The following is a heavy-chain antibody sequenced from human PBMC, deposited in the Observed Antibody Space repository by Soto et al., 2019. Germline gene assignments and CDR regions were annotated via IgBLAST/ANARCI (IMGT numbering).Heavy chain of an antibody. CDR3: ARAPQRKTYYYDSSGYTFDY. J-gene: IGHJ4*02. CDR2: IIPIFGTA. CDR1: GCTFSSYA. V-gene: IGHV1-69*13. D-gene: IGHD3-22*01. Sequence: SVKVSCKASGCTFSSYAISWVRQAPGQGLEWMGGIIPIFGTANYAQKFQGRVTITADESTSTAYMELSSLRSEDTAVYYCARAPQRKTYYYDSSGYTFDYWGQGTLVTVSS.